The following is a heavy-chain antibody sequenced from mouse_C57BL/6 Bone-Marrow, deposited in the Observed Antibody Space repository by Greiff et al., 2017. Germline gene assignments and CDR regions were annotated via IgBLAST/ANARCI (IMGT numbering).Heavy chain of an antibody. CDR2: ILPGSGST. D-gene: IGHD1-1*01. CDR1: GYTFTGYW. V-gene: IGHV1-9*01. CDR3: ARNFYYYGSSYYAMDY. Sequence: QVQLQQSGAELMKPGASVKLSCKATGYTFTGYWIEWVKQRPGHGLEWIGEILPGSGSTNYNEKFKSKATLTVDTSSSTAYMQLSSLTSEDSAVYYCARNFYYYGSSYYAMDYWGQGTSVTVSS. J-gene: IGHJ4*01.